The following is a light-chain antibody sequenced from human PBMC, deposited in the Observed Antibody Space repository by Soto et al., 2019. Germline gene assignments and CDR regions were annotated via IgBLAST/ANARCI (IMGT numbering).Light chain of an antibody. CDR3: QQYGTLPST. J-gene: IGKJ4*01. V-gene: IGKV3-20*01. CDR1: QTVINTY. CDR2: GAS. Sequence: EIVLTQSPGTLSLSPGERATLACRASQTVINTYLAWYQPKSGQAPKFLIYGASNRATGIPDRFSGSGSGTDFSLTISRLEPEDFAVYYCQQYGTLPSTFGGGTKVE.